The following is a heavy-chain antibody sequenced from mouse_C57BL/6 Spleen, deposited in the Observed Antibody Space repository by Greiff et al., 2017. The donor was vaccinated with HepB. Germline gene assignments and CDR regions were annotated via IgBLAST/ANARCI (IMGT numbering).Heavy chain of an antibody. CDR2: IYPGDGDT. D-gene: IGHD4-1*02. V-gene: IGHV1-80*01. Sequence: VQLVESGAELVKPGASVKISCKASGYAFSSYWMNWVKQRPGKGLEWIGQIYPGDGDTNYNGKFKGKATLTADKSSSTAYMQLSSLTSEDSAVYFCARVPTGTRGDWYFDVWGTGTTVTVSS. J-gene: IGHJ1*03. CDR3: ARVPTGTRGDWYFDV. CDR1: GYAFSSYW.